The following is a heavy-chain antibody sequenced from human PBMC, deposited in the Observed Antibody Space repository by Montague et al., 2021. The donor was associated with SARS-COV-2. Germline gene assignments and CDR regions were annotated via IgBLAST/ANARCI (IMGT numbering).Heavy chain of an antibody. CDR3: ARALRRVVIKHFDY. D-gene: IGHD3-3*01. V-gene: IGHV4-31*03. CDR1: GGSISTGGYY. Sequence: TLSLTCTVSGGSISTGGYYWSWIRQHPGKGLEWIGYLYYSGSTYYNPSLKSRVTISVGTSKNQFSLKLSSVTAADTAVYYCARALRRVVIKHFDYWGQGTLVTVSS. CDR2: LYYSGST. J-gene: IGHJ4*02.